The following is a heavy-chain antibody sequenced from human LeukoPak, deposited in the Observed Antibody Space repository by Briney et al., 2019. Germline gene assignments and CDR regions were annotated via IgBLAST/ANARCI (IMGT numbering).Heavy chain of an antibody. CDR2: IYYSGST. D-gene: IGHD5-18*01. V-gene: IGHV4-59*01. CDR3: AREAMYSYGNNFDY. Sequence: SETLSLTCTVSGGSISSYYWSWIRQPPGKGLEWIGYIYYSGSTNYNPSLKSRVTISVDTSKNQFSLKLSPVTAADTAVYHCAREAMYSYGNNFDYWGQGTLVTVSS. CDR1: GGSISSYY. J-gene: IGHJ4*02.